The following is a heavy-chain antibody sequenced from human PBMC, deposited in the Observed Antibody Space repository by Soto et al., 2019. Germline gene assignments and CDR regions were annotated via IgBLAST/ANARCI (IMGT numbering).Heavy chain of an antibody. J-gene: IGHJ4*02. D-gene: IGHD2-15*01. CDR1: GGSFSGYY. Sequence: SETLSLTCAFYGGSFSGYYWSWIRQPPEKGQEWIGEINHSGSTNYNPSRKRRVTISVDRSKNQFSRKLSYVTAADRAVYNWATAAPRFCSGGSCYSGTDYWGQGTLVSVS. CDR2: INHSGST. V-gene: IGHV4-34*01. CDR3: ATAAPRFCSGGSCYSGTDY.